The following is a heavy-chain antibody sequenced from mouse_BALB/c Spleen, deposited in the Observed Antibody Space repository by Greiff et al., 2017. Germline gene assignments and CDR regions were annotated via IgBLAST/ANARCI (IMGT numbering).Heavy chain of an antibody. CDR2: IDPENGDT. CDR3: NARGSSRDY. V-gene: IGHV14-4*02. D-gene: IGHD1-1*01. Sequence: EVQLHQSGAELVRSGASVKLSCTASGFNIKDYYMHWVKQRPEQGLEWIGWIDPENGDTEYAPKFQGKATMTADTSSNTAYLQLSSLTSEDTAVYYCNARGSSRDYWGQGTTLTVSS. J-gene: IGHJ2*01. CDR1: GFNIKDYY.